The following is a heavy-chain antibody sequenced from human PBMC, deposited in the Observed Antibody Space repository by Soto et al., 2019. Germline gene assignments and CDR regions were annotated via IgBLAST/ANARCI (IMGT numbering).Heavy chain of an antibody. J-gene: IGHJ6*02. V-gene: IGHV3-33*01. Sequence: PGGSLRLSCAASGFTFSSYGMHWVRQAPGKGLEWVAVIWYDGSNKYYADSVKGRFTISRDNSKNTLYLQMNSLRAEDTAVYYCARDGEYYDFWSGYYYYYGMDVWGQGTTVTVSS. D-gene: IGHD3-3*01. CDR1: GFTFSSYG. CDR3: ARDGEYYDFWSGYYYYYGMDV. CDR2: IWYDGSNK.